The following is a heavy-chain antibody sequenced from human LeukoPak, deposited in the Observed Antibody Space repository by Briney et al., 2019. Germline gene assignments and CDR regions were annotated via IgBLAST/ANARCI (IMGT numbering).Heavy chain of an antibody. J-gene: IGHJ5*02. Sequence: ASVKVSCKASGYTFTSYGISWVRQAPGQGLEWMGWISAYNGNTNYAQKLQGRVTMTTDTSTSTAYMELRSLRSDDTAVYYCARDRWSSSWFGWFDPWGQGTLVTVSS. V-gene: IGHV1-18*01. D-gene: IGHD6-13*01. CDR3: ARDRWSSSWFGWFDP. CDR2: ISAYNGNT. CDR1: GYTFTSYG.